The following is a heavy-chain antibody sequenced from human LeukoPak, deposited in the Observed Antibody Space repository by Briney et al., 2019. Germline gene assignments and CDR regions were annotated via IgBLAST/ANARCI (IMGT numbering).Heavy chain of an antibody. CDR3: VKDLSYETSGSFFDY. V-gene: IGHV3-43*01. D-gene: IGHD3-22*01. CDR1: GFTFEDYT. J-gene: IGHJ4*02. Sequence: PGGSLRLSCAASGFTFEDYTMHWVRQAPGKTLEWVSLISWDGTTYYTDSAKGRFTISRDNSKDSLYLQMDTLRSEDTAFYYCVKDLSYETSGSFFDYWGQGTLVTVS. CDR2: ISWDGTT.